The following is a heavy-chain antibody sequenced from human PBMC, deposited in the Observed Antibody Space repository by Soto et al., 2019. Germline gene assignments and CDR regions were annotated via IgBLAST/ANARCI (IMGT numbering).Heavy chain of an antibody. D-gene: IGHD6-19*01. CDR2: MYYSGTT. Sequence: SETLSLTCTVSGGSISSSDFYWGWLRQTPGKGLEFIGSMYYSGTTYYNPSLKSRFTISRDNAKNTLYLQMNSLRAEDTAVYYCARDAAVAGGSDYWGQGTLVTVSS. V-gene: IGHV4-39*02. CDR1: GGSISSSDFY. CDR3: ARDAAVAGGSDY. J-gene: IGHJ4*02.